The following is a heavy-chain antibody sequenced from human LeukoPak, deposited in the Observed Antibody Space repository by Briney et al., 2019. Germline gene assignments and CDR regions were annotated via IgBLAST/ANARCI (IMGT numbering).Heavy chain of an antibody. J-gene: IGHJ3*02. CDR2: INPNSGSK. CDR1: VYTFTVYY. D-gene: IGHD3-10*01. V-gene: IGHV1-2*02. CDR3: ARKHMVRGVIHAFDI. Sequence: ASLSVSSTASVYTFTVYYMHWVRQAPGQGLGWMGWINPNSGSKNYAKKFQGRVTMSRDTSISTAYMELSRLRSDDTAVYYCARKHMVRGVIHAFDIWGQGTMVTVSS.